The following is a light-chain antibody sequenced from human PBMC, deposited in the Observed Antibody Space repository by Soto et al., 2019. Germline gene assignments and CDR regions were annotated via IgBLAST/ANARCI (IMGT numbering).Light chain of an antibody. CDR3: TSWTTSTTMI. Sequence: QSALAQPASVSGSPGQSITISCTGTSSDIGAYNYVSWYQQHPGKAPKLMIYDVNIRPSGVSNRFSGSKSGNTASLTISGPQAEDEAYYYCTSWTTSTTMIFGGGTKVTVL. CDR2: DVN. J-gene: IGLJ2*01. CDR1: SSDIGAYNY. V-gene: IGLV2-14*03.